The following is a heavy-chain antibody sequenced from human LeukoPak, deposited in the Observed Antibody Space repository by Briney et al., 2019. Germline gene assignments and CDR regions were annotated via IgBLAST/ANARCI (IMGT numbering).Heavy chain of an antibody. D-gene: IGHD6-6*01. CDR3: ARDPSIAEFDY. V-gene: IGHV4-39*07. Sequence: TSETLSLTCTVSGGSISSSSYYWGWIRQPPGKGLEWIGSIYYSGSTYYNPSLKSRVTISVDTSKNQFSLKLSSVTAADTAVYYCARDPSIAEFDYWGQGTLVTVSS. J-gene: IGHJ4*02. CDR2: IYYSGST. CDR1: GGSISSSSYY.